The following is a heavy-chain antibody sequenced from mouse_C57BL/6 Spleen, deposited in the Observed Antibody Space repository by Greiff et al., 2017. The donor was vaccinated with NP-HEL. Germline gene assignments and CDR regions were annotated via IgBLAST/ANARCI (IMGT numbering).Heavy chain of an antibody. CDR1: GYTFTSYW. D-gene: IGHD1-1*01. CDR2: IDPSDSYT. Sequence: QVQLQQPGAELVRPGPSVKLSCKASGYTFTSYWMHWVKQRPGQGLEWIGVIDPSDSYTNYNQKFKGKATLTVDTSSSTAYMQLSSLTSEDSAVYYCAQVLPPPMDYWGQGTSVTVSS. J-gene: IGHJ4*01. CDR3: AQVLPPPMDY. V-gene: IGHV1-59*01.